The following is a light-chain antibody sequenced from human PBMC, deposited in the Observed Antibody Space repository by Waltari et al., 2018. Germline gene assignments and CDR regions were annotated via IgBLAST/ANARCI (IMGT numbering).Light chain of an antibody. CDR2: YNSDSEK. V-gene: IGLV5-37*01. Sequence: QPVLTQPPSSSASPGDSDRLTCTLPSDFNVGDFIIYWYQQRPGSPPRFLLYYNSDSEKAQGSGVPSRFSGSKDASANAGILLISGLQSEDEADYYCMFWPSNVWVFGGGTKLTVL. CDR1: SDFNVGDFI. CDR3: MFWPSNVWV. J-gene: IGLJ3*02.